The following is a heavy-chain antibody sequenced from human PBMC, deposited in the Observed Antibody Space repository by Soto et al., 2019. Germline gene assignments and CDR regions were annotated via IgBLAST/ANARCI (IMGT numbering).Heavy chain of an antibody. CDR2: ISSSSSYI. D-gene: IGHD3-9*01. CDR1: GFTFSSYS. CDR3: ARDKGLGFDWVPSGGGGSDY. V-gene: IGHV3-21*01. J-gene: IGHJ4*02. Sequence: EVQLVESGGGLVKPGGSLRLSCAASGFTFSSYSMNWVRQAPGKGLEWVSSISSSSSYIYYADSVKGRFTISRDNAKNSLYLQMKSLRAEDTAVYYCARDKGLGFDWVPSGGGGSDYWGQGTLVTVSS.